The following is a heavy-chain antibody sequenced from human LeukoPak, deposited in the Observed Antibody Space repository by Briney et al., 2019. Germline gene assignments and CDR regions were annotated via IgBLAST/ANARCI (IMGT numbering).Heavy chain of an antibody. J-gene: IGHJ4*02. V-gene: IGHV4-59*01. CDR3: ARGIESYGDYGY. D-gene: IGHD4-17*01. CDR1: GGSISSYY. CDR2: IYYSGST. Sequence: SETLSLTCTVSGGSISSYYWSWLRQPPGKGLEWIGYIYYSGSTNYNPSLTSRVTISVDTSKNQFSLKLSSLTAADTAIYYCARGIESYGDYGYWGQGILVTVSS.